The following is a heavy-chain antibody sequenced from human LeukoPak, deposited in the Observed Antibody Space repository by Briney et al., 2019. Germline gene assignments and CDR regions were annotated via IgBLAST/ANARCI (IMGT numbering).Heavy chain of an antibody. Sequence: PSETLSLTCTVSGDSISSGDYYWSWIRQPAGKGLEWIGRISSSGSTNYNPSLKSRVTISVDTSKNQFSLKLSSVTAADTAVYYCARHGSGWSLFDYWGQGTLVTVSS. CDR3: ARHGSGWSLFDY. V-gene: IGHV4-61*02. CDR1: GDSISSGDYY. J-gene: IGHJ4*02. CDR2: ISSSGST. D-gene: IGHD6-19*01.